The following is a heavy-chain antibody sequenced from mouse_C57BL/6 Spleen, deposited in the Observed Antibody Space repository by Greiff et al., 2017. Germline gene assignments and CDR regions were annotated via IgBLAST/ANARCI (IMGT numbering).Heavy chain of an antibody. D-gene: IGHD1-1*01. CDR2: IDPSDSYT. V-gene: IGHV1-69*01. CDR1: GYTFTSYW. CDR3: ARGTTVVADY. Sequence: VQLQQPGAELVMPGASVKLSCKASGYTFTSYWMHWVKQRPGQGLEWIGEIDPSDSYTNYNQKFKGKSTLTVDKSSSTAYMQLSSLTSEDSAVYYCARGTTVVADYWGQGTTRTVSS. J-gene: IGHJ2*01.